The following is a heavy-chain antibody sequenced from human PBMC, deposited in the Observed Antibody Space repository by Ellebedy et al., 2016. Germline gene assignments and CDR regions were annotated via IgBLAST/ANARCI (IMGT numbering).Heavy chain of an antibody. Sequence: ASVKVSCXASGYTFTSYYMHWVRQAPGQGLEWMGIINPSGGSTSYAQKFQGRVTMTRDTSTSTVYMELSSLRSEDTAVYYCARAPYDSSGGGHAFDIWGQGTMVTVSS. CDR1: GYTFTSYY. D-gene: IGHD3-22*01. CDR3: ARAPYDSSGGGHAFDI. V-gene: IGHV1-46*01. CDR2: INPSGGST. J-gene: IGHJ3*02.